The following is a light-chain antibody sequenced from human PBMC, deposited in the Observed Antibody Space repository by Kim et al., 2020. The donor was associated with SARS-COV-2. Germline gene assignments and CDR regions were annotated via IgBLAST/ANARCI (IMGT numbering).Light chain of an antibody. CDR2: DVS. CDR1: SSDVGGYNY. V-gene: IGLV2-14*03. Sequence: QSALSQPASVSVSPGQSITISCTGPSSDVGGYNYVSWYQQHPGKAPKLMIYDVSNRPSGVSNRFSGSKSGNTASLTISGLQAEDEADYYCSSYTSSSTLVFGGGPQLTVL. J-gene: IGLJ2*01. CDR3: SSYTSSSTLV.